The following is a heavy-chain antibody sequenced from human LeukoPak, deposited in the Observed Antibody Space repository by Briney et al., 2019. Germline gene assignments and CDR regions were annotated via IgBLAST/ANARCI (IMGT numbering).Heavy chain of an antibody. Sequence: SVKVSCKASGGTFSSYAISWVRQAPGQGLEWMGGIIPIFGTANYAQKFQGRVTITADESTSTAYMELSSLRSEDTAVYYCATLAAAGTQFDYWGQGTLVTVSS. D-gene: IGHD6-13*01. CDR1: GGTFSSYA. V-gene: IGHV1-69*13. J-gene: IGHJ4*02. CDR2: IIPIFGTA. CDR3: ATLAAAGTQFDY.